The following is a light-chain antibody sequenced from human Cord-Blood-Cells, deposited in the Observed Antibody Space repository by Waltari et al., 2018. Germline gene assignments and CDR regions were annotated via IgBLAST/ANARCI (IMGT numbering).Light chain of an antibody. J-gene: IGLJ2*01. CDR1: SLRSYY. V-gene: IGLV3-19*01. Sequence: SSELTQDPAVSVALGQTVRITCQGDSLRSYYASWYQQKPGQAPVLVIYGKNNRPSGIPDRFSGSSSVNTASLTITGAQAEDEADYYCNSRDSSGNHPHVVFGGGTKLTVL. CDR2: GKN. CDR3: NSRDSSGNHPHVV.